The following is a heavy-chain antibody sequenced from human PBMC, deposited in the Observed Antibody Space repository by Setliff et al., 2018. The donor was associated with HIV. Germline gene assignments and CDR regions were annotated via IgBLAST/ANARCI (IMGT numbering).Heavy chain of an antibody. CDR2: FYYSGST. D-gene: IGHD3-3*01. V-gene: IGHV4-59*01. CDR1: SGSISSYY. Sequence: SETLSLTCTVSSGSISSYYWSWIRQPPGKGLEWIGYFYYSGSTNYNPSLKSRVTISVDTSKNQFSLKLSSVTAADTAVYYCARGVGEYYNFWSGYPAWYFDLWGRGTLVTVSS. J-gene: IGHJ2*01. CDR3: ARGVGEYYNFWSGYPAWYFDL.